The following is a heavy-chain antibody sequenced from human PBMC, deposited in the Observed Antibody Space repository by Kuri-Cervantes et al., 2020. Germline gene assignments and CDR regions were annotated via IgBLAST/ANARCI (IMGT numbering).Heavy chain of an antibody. J-gene: IGHJ4*02. CDR3: ARGRTPLRYFDWLINY. Sequence: ASVKVSCKASGGTFSSYAISWVRQAPGQGLEWMGWISAYNGNTNYAQKLQGRVTMTTDTSTSIAYMELRSLRSEDTAVYYCARGRTPLRYFDWLINYWGQGTLVTVSS. CDR1: GGTFSSYA. V-gene: IGHV1-18*01. CDR2: ISAYNGNT. D-gene: IGHD3-9*01.